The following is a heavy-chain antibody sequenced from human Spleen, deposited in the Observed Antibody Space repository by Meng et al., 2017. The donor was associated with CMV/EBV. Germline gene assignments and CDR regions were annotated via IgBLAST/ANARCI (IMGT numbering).Heavy chain of an antibody. D-gene: IGHD3-22*01. CDR2: VNANSGAK. Sequence: ASVKVSCKASGYTFTGYYMNWVRQAPGQGLEWMGWVNANSGAKDYAQKFQGRVTMTRDTSISTAYMELSRLRSDDTAVYYCARVHYYDSSGYYPGYYYYYGMDVWGQGTTVTVSS. CDR1: GYTFTGYY. J-gene: IGHJ6*02. CDR3: ARVHYYDSSGYYPGYYYYYGMDV. V-gene: IGHV1-2*02.